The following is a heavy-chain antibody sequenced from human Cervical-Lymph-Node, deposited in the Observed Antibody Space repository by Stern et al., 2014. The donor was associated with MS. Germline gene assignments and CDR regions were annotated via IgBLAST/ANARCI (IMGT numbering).Heavy chain of an antibody. CDR3: ASRAGEYCSGGSCYSFDY. J-gene: IGHJ4*02. D-gene: IGHD2-15*01. CDR2: IYPGDSDA. V-gene: IGHV5-51*03. CDR1: GYSFNSHW. Sequence: EVQLVQSGAEVRKPGESLKISCKGSGYSFNSHWIGWVRQMPGKGLEWMGIIYPGDSDARYSPSFQGQVTISADKSISTAYLQWDSLKASDTAMYYCASRAGEYCSGGSCYSFDYWGQGTLVTVSS.